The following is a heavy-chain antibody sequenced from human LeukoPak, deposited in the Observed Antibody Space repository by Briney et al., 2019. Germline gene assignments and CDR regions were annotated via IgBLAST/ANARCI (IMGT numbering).Heavy chain of an antibody. CDR3: ARASTPVYGDYQSLDY. CDR2: ISSNGGST. D-gene: IGHD4-17*01. J-gene: IGHJ4*02. CDR1: GFTFSSYA. V-gene: IGHV3-64*01. Sequence: GGSLRLSCAASGFTFSSYAMHWVRQAPGKGLEYVSAISSNGGSTYYANSVKGRFTISRDNSKNTLYLQMGSLRAEDTAVYYCARASTPVYGDYQSLDYWGQGTLVTVSS.